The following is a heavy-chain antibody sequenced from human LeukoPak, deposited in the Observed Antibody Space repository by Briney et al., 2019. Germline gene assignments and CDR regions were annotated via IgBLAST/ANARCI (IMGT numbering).Heavy chain of an antibody. CDR1: GYTFTGYY. D-gene: IGHD1-26*01. CDR2: INPNSGGT. J-gene: IGHJ4*02. CDR3: ARVSGSYYNDY. V-gene: IGHV1-2*02. Sequence: ASVKVSCKASGYTFTGYYMHWVRQAPGQGLEWMGWINPNSGGTNYAQKFQGRVTMTRDTSISTAYMELSSLRSEDTAVYYCARVSGSYYNDYWGQGTLVTVSS.